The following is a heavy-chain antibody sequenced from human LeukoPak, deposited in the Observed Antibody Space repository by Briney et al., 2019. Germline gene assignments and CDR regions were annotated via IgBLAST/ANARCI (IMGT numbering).Heavy chain of an antibody. CDR1: GFTFNSYV. Sequence: GRSLRLSCAVSGFTFNSYVMSWVRQAPGKGLEGVSTISGSGDSTDYADSLKGRFTISRDNSKNTLYLQMNSLRADDTAVYYCATSSTFSYYFDYWGQGTLVTVSS. CDR2: ISGSGDST. CDR3: ATSSTFSYYFDY. J-gene: IGHJ4*02. V-gene: IGHV3-23*01. D-gene: IGHD2-2*01.